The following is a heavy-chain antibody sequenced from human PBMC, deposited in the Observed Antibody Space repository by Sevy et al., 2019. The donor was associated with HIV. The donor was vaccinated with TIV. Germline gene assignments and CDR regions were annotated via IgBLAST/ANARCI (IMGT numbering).Heavy chain of an antibody. CDR3: ARVGYCSSTSCPTGHYYYGMDV. Sequence: SETLSLTCTVSGGSISSYYWSWIRQPAGKGLEWIGRIYTSGSTNYNPSLKSRVTMSVDTSTNQFSLKLSSVTAADTAVYYCARVGYCSSTSCPTGHYYYGMDVWGQGTTVTVSS. CDR2: IYTSGST. J-gene: IGHJ6*02. CDR1: GGSISSYY. D-gene: IGHD2-2*01. V-gene: IGHV4-4*07.